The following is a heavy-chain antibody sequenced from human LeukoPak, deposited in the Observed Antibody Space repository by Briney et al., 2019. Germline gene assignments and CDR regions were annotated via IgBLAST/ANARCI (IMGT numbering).Heavy chain of an antibody. D-gene: IGHD2-15*01. CDR3: ASHSQRYCSGGSCSLDY. J-gene: IGHJ4*02. Sequence: PGESLKISCKGSGYSFTSYWIGWVRQMPGKGLEWMGIIYPGDSDTRYSPSFQGQVTISADESISTAYLQWSSLKASDTAMYYCASHSQRYCSGGSCSLDYWGQGALVTVSS. CDR2: IYPGDSDT. V-gene: IGHV5-51*01. CDR1: GYSFTSYW.